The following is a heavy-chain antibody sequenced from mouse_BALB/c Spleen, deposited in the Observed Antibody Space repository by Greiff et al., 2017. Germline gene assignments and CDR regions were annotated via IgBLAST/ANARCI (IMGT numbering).Heavy chain of an antibody. CDR2: ISSGGST. D-gene: IGHD2-1*01. CDR1: GFTFSSYA. V-gene: IGHV5-6-5*01. Sequence: EVQRVESGGGLVKPGGSLKLSCAASGFTFSSYAMSWVRQTPEKRLEWDASISSGGSTYYPDSVKGRFTISRDNARNILYLQMSSLRSEDTAMYYCAREEIYYGNRAWFAYWGQGTLVTVSA. CDR3: AREEIYYGNRAWFAY. J-gene: IGHJ3*01.